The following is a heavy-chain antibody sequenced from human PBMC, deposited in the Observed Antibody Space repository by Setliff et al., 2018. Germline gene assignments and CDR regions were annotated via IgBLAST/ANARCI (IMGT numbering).Heavy chain of an antibody. J-gene: IGHJ3*01. CDR2: ISGYNGVT. V-gene: IGHV1-18*01. CDR3: AISTLSICTGGSCPNAFDV. Sequence: ASVKVSCKASGYSFRNFGITWVRQAPGQGLEWMGWISGYNGVTNYAQRFQGRVTMSTDTSTSAAYMELRSLRSDDTAVYYCAISTLSICTGGSCPNAFDVWGQGTMVTVSS. D-gene: IGHD2-8*02. CDR1: GYSFRNFG.